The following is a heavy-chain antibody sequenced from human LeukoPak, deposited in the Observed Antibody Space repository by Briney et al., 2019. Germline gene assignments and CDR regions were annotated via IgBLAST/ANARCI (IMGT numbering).Heavy chain of an antibody. CDR2: IYTSGST. CDR1: GGSIISGRYY. J-gene: IGHJ5*02. V-gene: IGHV4-61*02. Sequence: TLSLPCTVTGGSIISGRYYGSWIRQPAGQGLEWIGRIYTSGSTNYNPSLKSRVTISVDTSKNQFSLKLGSVTAADTAVYYCARDVLVRGDISWFDPWGQGTLVTVSS. D-gene: IGHD3-10*01. CDR3: ARDVLVRGDISWFDP.